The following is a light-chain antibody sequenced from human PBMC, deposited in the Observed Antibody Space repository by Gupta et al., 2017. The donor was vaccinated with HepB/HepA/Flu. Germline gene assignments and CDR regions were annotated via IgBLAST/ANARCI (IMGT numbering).Light chain of an antibody. Sequence: DFQMTQSPSSLSASVGDRVTITCRASQSIYNYLNWYQQKPGKAPKLLIYLTSTLQSGVPSRFSGSGSATDFTLTISSLQPEDFATYYCQQSYNAPLTFGGGTKVEIK. CDR3: QQSYNAPLT. V-gene: IGKV1-39*01. CDR2: LTS. J-gene: IGKJ4*01. CDR1: QSIYNY.